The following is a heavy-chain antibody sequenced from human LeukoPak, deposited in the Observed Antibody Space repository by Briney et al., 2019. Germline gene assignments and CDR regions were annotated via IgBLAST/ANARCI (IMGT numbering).Heavy chain of an antibody. Sequence: PGGSLRLSCAASGFTFSTYWMSWVRQTPGKELEWVANIKRDGSGKHYIDSVKGRFTISRDNAKKSLYLQMNSLRVEDTAVYYCVRAGTVADYWGQGTQVTVSP. CDR1: GFTFSTYW. J-gene: IGHJ4*02. D-gene: IGHD4-23*01. V-gene: IGHV3-7*01. CDR3: VRAGTVADY. CDR2: IKRDGSGK.